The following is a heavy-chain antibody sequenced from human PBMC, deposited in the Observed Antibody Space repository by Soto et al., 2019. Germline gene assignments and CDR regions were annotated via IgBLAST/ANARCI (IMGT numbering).Heavy chain of an antibody. CDR1: GGSISSSSYY. V-gene: IGHV4-39*01. CDR3: SRHLFKGDEEWELLVGFDY. Sequence: SETLSLTCTVSGGSISSSSYYWGWIRQPPGKGLEWIGSIYYSGSTYYNPSLKNRVTISVDTSKNQFSLKLSSVTAADTAVYFCSRHLFKGDEEWELLVGFDYWGQGTLVTVSS. D-gene: IGHD1-26*01. J-gene: IGHJ4*02. CDR2: IYYSGST.